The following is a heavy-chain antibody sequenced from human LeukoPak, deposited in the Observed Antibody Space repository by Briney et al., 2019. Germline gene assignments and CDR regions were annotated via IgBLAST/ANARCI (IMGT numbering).Heavy chain of an antibody. D-gene: IGHD3-3*01. J-gene: IGHJ1*01. CDR1: GFTFSSYS. Sequence: GGSLRLSCAASGFTFSSYSMNWVRQAPGKGLEWVSSISSSSSYIYYADSVKGRFTISRDNSKNTLYLQMNSLRAEDTAVYYCAKDEGPYDFWSGYYNPAEYFQHWGQGTLVTVSS. CDR2: ISSSSSYI. V-gene: IGHV3-21*01. CDR3: AKDEGPYDFWSGYYNPAEYFQH.